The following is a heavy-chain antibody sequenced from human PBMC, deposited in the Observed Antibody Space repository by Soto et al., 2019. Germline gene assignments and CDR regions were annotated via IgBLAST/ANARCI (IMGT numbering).Heavy chain of an antibody. V-gene: IGHV3-13*05. D-gene: IGHD2-15*01. J-gene: IGHJ6*02. CDR1: GFTFSAYD. CDR3: ARAYSGRMPSRADYYFAMDV. Sequence: GESLKISCAASGFTFSAYDMHWVRQTTGKGLEWVSAIGAADDPYYLGSVKGRFTISRENAKNSLYLQMNSLRAEDTAVYYCARAYSGRMPSRADYYFAMDVWGQGTKVTVSS. CDR2: IGAADDP.